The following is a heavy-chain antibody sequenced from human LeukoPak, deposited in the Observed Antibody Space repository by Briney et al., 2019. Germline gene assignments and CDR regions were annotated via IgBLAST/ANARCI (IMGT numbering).Heavy chain of an antibody. V-gene: IGHV4-39*01. J-gene: IGHJ4*02. D-gene: IGHD2-15*01. CDR1: GGSISSSSYY. CDR3: ARVVAATLIDY. CDR2: IYYSGST. Sequence: TSETLSLTCTVSGGSISSSSYYWGWIRQPPGKGLEWFVSIYYSGSTYYNPSLKSRVTISVDTSKNPFSLKLSSVTAADTAVYYCARVVAATLIDYWGQGTLVTVSS.